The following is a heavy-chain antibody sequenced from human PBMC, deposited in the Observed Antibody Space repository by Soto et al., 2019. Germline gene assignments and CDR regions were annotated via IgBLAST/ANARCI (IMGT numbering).Heavy chain of an antibody. V-gene: IGHV3-21*01. J-gene: IGHJ4*02. CDR3: ARVRRLAATTYIQSPGNYYCDY. CDR1: GFTFSSYS. D-gene: IGHD2-15*01. CDR2: ISSSSSYI. Sequence: EVQLVESGGGLVKPGGSLRLSCAASGFTFSSYSMNWVRQAPGKGLEWVSSISSSSSYIYYADSVKGRFTISRDNAKNSLYLQMNSLRAEDTAVYYCARVRRLAATTYIQSPGNYYCDYWGQGTLVTVSS.